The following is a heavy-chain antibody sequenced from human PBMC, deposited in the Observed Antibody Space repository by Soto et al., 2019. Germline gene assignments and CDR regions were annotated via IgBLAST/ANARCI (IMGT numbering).Heavy chain of an antibody. CDR3: VRDSGGTTVAFGMDV. Sequence: QVQLVQSGAEVKKPGSSVKVSCKASGATFSSYAISWVRQAPGQGLEWMGGIIPIFGTANYAQKFQGRVTITADESTSTAYMELSSLRSEDTAGYYCVRDSGGTTVAFGMDVWGQGTTVTVSS. CDR2: IIPIFGTA. CDR1: GATFSSYA. D-gene: IGHD4-17*01. J-gene: IGHJ6*02. V-gene: IGHV1-69*01.